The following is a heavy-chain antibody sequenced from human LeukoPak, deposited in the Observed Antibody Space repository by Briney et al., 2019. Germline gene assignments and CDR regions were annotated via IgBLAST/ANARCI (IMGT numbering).Heavy chain of an antibody. CDR3: ARDRASDYGDYVGYYYYYMDV. D-gene: IGHD4-17*01. CDR1: GYTFTSYA. J-gene: IGHJ6*03. V-gene: IGHV1-3*03. Sequence: ASVKVSCKASGYTFTSYAMHWVRQAPGQRLEWMGWINAGNGNTKYSQEFQGRVTITRDTSASTAYMELSSLRAEDTAVYYCARDRASDYGDYVGYYYYYMDVWGKGTTVTISS. CDR2: INAGNGNT.